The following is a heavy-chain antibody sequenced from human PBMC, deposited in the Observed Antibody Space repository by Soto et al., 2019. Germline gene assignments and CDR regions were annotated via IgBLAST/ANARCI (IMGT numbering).Heavy chain of an antibody. D-gene: IGHD1-26*01. CDR2: IIPIFGTA. CDR1: GGTFSSYS. V-gene: IGHV1-69*13. Sequence: ASVKVSCKASGGTFSSYSISWVRQAPGQGLECMGGIIPIFGTANYAQKFQGRVTITADESTSTAYMELSSLRSEDTAVYYCARGDSGRMSLWGQGTLVTFFS. J-gene: IGHJ4*02. CDR3: ARGDSGRMSL.